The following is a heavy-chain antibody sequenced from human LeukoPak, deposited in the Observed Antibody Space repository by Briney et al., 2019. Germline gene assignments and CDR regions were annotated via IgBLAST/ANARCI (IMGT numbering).Heavy chain of an antibody. D-gene: IGHD1-26*01. V-gene: IGHV3-23*01. CDR2: ISGSGGGT. J-gene: IGHJ4*02. Sequence: GGPLRLSCAASGFTFSSYAVSWVRQAPEKRLEWVSTISGSGGGTYYADSVKGRFTISRDDSKNTLYLQMNSLRAEDTAVYYCVKDLGRYRNNCFDYWGQGTLVTVSS. CDR3: VKDLGRYRNNCFDY. CDR1: GFTFSSYA.